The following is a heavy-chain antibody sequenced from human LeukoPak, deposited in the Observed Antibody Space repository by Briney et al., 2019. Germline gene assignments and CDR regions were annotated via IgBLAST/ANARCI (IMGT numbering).Heavy chain of an antibody. V-gene: IGHV3-53*01. D-gene: IGHD3-9*01. J-gene: IGHJ6*02. CDR3: ARDLGYYDILTGYRPYYYYGMDV. CDR2: IYSGGST. Sequence: GGPLRLSCAASGFTVSSNYMSWVRQAPGKGLEWVSVIYSGGSTYYADSVKGRFTISRDNSKNTLYLQMNSLRAEDTAVYYCARDLGYYDILTGYRPYYYYGMDVWGQGTTVTVSS. CDR1: GFTVSSNY.